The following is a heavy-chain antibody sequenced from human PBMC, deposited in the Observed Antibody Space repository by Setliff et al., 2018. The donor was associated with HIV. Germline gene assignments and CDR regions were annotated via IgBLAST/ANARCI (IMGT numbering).Heavy chain of an antibody. J-gene: IGHJ6*02. CDR2: IYHTGKT. CDR1: GGSFSGYC. V-gene: IGHV4-34*01. Sequence: KTSETLSLTCAVYGGSFSGYCWSWIRQPPGKGLEWIGEIYHTGKTNYNSALKSRVTTSIDTSKNQFSLKLSSVTAADTAVYYCAREDYYYYGMDVWGQGTTVTVSS. CDR3: AREDYYYYGMDV.